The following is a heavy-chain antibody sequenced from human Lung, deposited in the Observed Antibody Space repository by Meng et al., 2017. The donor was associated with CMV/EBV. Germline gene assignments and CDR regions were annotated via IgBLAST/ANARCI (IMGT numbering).Heavy chain of an antibody. CDR2: IPHRGSS. J-gene: IGHJ1*01. Sequence: VQWRAWGPALVKPAGPLPLTGAVSGDSIPNHNWGAWVRQPPGKGLEWIGEIPHRGSSAYNPSLKSRVSMSIDKSKNQFSLKLTSVTAADTAVYHCLRRSGGSVWGQGTLVTVSS. V-gene: IGHV4-4*02. CDR1: GDSIPNHNW. CDR3: LRRSGGSV. D-gene: IGHD3-10*01.